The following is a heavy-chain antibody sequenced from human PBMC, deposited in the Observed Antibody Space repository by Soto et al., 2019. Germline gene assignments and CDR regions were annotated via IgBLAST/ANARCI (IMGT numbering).Heavy chain of an antibody. CDR1: GGTFSSYA. J-gene: IGHJ6*02. Sequence: SVKVSCKASGGTFSSYAISWVRQDPGQGLEWMGGIIPIFGTANYAQKFQGRVTITADESTSTAYMQLSSLRSEDTAVYYCARLNTAMVGYYYYGMDVWGQGTTVTVS. D-gene: IGHD5-18*01. CDR2: IIPIFGTA. V-gene: IGHV1-69*13. CDR3: ARLNTAMVGYYYYGMDV.